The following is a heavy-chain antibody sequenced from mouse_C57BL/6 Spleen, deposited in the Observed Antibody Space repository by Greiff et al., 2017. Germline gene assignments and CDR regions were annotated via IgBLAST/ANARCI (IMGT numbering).Heavy chain of an antibody. CDR3: ASYDWFAY. CDR1: GFTFSDYG. CDR2: ISSGSSTI. Sequence: EVQGVESGGGLVKPGGSLKLSCAASGFTFSDYGMHWVRQAPEKGLAWVAYISSGSSTIYYADSVKGRFTISRDNAKNTLFLQMTSLRSEDTAMYYCASYDWFAYWGQGTLVTVSA. D-gene: IGHD2-12*01. J-gene: IGHJ3*01. V-gene: IGHV5-17*01.